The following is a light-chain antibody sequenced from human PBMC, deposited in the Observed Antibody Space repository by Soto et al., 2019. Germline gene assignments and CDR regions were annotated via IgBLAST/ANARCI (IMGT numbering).Light chain of an antibody. J-gene: IGKJ2*01. CDR2: DAS. V-gene: IGKV1-5*01. CDR1: QTVLYW. CDR3: HQYSAFPYT. Sequence: DIQMTQSPSTLSASVGDRVTITCRASQTVLYWMAWYQHKPGRAPRLLIYDASSLQSGVPSRFTGSGSGTEFSITITSLQADDFATYYCHQYSAFPYTFGQGTELEI.